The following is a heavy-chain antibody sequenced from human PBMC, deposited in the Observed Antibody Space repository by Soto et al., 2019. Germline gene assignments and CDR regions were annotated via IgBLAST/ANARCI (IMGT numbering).Heavy chain of an antibody. CDR2: VIPIFGTT. V-gene: IGHV1-69*01. D-gene: IGHD3-3*02. J-gene: IGHJ6*02. Sequence: QVQLVQSGAEVKKPGSSVKVSCKASGGTFSSYPINWVRQAPGQGLEWMGGVIPIFGTTNYAQKFQGRVTITADESTTTAYMEMSSLRSDDTAVYYCARDSSTSTYYYGMDVWGQGTTVTVSS. CDR1: GGTFSSYP. CDR3: ARDSSTSTYYYGMDV.